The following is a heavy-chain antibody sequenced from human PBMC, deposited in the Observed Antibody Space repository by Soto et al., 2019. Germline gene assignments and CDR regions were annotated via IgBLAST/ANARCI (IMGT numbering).Heavy chain of an antibody. J-gene: IGHJ3*02. D-gene: IGHD3-9*01. CDR1: CGSTSSYY. CDR2: IYYSGST. V-gene: IGHV4-59*01. CDR3: ARHRVYYDILTGSAFDI. Sequence: SETLSLTCSVSCGSTSSYYWSWIRQPPGKGLEWIGYIYYSGSTDYSPSLKSRVTMSIDTSQNQVSLKLTSVTTADTAVYYCARHRVYYDILTGSAFDIWGQGTMVTVS.